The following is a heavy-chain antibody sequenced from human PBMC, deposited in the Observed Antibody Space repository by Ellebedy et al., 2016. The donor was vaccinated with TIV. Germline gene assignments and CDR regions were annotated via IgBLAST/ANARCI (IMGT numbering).Heavy chain of an antibody. D-gene: IGHD1-26*01. Sequence: GGSLRLSCAASGFTFSDYYMGWIRQAPGKGLEWVSYISTSGTNRYYADSVKGRFTISRDNAKNSLYLQMNSLWAEDTAVYYCATRRDGGSYKGFYGMDVWGQGTTVTVSS. CDR1: GFTFSDYY. CDR3: ATRRDGGSYKGFYGMDV. CDR2: ISTSGTNR. J-gene: IGHJ6*02. V-gene: IGHV3-11*01.